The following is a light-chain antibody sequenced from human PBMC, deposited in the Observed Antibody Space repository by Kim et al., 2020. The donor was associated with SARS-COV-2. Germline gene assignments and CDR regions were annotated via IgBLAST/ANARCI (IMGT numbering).Light chain of an antibody. V-gene: IGKV2-28*01. CDR1: QSLLHSNGYNY. CDR2: LGS. J-gene: IGKJ2*03. CDR3: MQALQTPPS. Sequence: PSSISCRSSQSLLHSNGYNYLDWYLQKPGQSPQLLIYLGSNRASGVPDRFSGSGSGTDFTLKISRVEAEDVGVYYCMQALQTPPSFGQGTKLEI.